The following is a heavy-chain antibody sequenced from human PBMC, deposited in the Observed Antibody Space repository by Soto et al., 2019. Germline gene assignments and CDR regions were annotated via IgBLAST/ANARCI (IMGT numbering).Heavy chain of an antibody. Sequence: QVQLVESGGGVVQPGRSLRLSCADSGLSFSSYGMHWVRQAPGEGLEWVAAIEGRLTISRDNSKNTLYLQMNALSPEDTAVYYCARDSYYHSSSGYYVFDYWGQGTLVTVSS. CDR3: ARDSYYHSSSGYYVFDY. J-gene: IGHJ4*02. D-gene: IGHD3-22*01. V-gene: IGHV3-30*03. CDR1: GLSFSSYG.